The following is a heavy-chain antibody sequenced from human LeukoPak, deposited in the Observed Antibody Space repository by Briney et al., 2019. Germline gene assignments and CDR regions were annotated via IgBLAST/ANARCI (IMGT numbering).Heavy chain of an antibody. V-gene: IGHV4-39*07. J-gene: IGHJ4*02. CDR3: ARASYSYDINGWVPFDY. CDR2: VYYSGNT. Sequence: SETLSLTCIVSGGSISGSTYYWGWIRQPPGKGLEWIGSVYYSGNTYYNTSLKSRVTISVDTSKNHFSLWLSSVTAADTAVYYCARASYSYDINGWVPFDYWGQGTLVTVSS. D-gene: IGHD3-22*01. CDR1: GGSISGSTYY.